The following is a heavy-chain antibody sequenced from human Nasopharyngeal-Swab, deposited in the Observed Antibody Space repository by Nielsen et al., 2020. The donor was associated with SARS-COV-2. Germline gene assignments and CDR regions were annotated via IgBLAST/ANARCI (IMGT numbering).Heavy chain of an antibody. CDR2: ISWDSGSI. CDR1: GFTFDVYA. V-gene: IGHV3-9*01. J-gene: IGHJ6*02. CDR3: AKEQGFGELYYYYGMDV. D-gene: IGHD3-10*01. Sequence: GRSLRFSCAASGFTFDVYAMHWVRQAPGKGLEWGSGISWDSGSIGSADSVKARFTISRDNAKNSLYLQMNSLRAEDTALYYCAKEQGFGELYYYYGMDVWGQGTTVTVSS.